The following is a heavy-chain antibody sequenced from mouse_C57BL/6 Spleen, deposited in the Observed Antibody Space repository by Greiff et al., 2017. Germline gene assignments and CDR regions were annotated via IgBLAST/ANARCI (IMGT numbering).Heavy chain of an antibody. CDR1: GYSITSGYY. V-gene: IGHV3-6*01. J-gene: IGHJ2*01. Sequence: EVKLQESGPGLVKPSQSLSLTCSVTGYSITSGYYWNWIRQFPGNKLEWMGYISYDGSNNYNPSLKNRISITGDTSKNQFFLKLNSVTTEDTATYYCARDGYGPDYWGQGTTLTVSS. CDR2: ISYDGSN. D-gene: IGHD1-1*01. CDR3: ARDGYGPDY.